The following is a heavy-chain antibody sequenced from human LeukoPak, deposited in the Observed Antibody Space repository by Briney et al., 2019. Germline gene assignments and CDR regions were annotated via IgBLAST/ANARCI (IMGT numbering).Heavy chain of an antibody. V-gene: IGHV4-4*07. CDR3: ARVGYSGYDRYYFDY. CDR1: GGSISSYY. CDR2: IYTSGST. J-gene: IGHJ4*02. D-gene: IGHD5-12*01. Sequence: SETLSLTCTVSGGSISSYYWSWIRQPAGKGLEWIGRIYTSGSTNYNPSLKSRVTMSVDTSKNQFSLKLSSVTAADTAVYYWARVGYSGYDRYYFDYWGQGTLVTVSS.